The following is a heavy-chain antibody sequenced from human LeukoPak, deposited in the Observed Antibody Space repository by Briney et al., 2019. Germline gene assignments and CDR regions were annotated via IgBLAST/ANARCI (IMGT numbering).Heavy chain of an antibody. D-gene: IGHD3-10*01. J-gene: IGHJ4*02. CDR1: GFIFRTYA. CDR2: IFYNGTDK. CDR3: AKAGASGSGPIDS. V-gene: IGHV3-30*02. Sequence: GGSLRLSCAASGFIFRTYAMNWVRQAPGKGLEWVAFIFYNGTDKYADSVKGRFTISRDNSKNTLYLEMNRLRPEDTALYYCAKAGASGSGPIDSWGQGTPVIVSS.